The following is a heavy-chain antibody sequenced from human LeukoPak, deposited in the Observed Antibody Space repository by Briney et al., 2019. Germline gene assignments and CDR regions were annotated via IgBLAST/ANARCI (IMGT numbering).Heavy chain of an antibody. CDR1: GFTFSSYA. CDR2: VSNGGGST. CDR3: AKSPVPYYYGMDV. D-gene: IGHD6-6*01. J-gene: IGHJ6*02. V-gene: IGHV3-23*01. Sequence: PGGSLRLSCAASGFTFSSYAMSWVRQAPRKGLEWVSAVSNGGGSTYYADSVKGRFTISRDNSKNTLFLQMNSLRAEDTAVYYCAKSPVPYYYGMDVWGQGTTVTVSS.